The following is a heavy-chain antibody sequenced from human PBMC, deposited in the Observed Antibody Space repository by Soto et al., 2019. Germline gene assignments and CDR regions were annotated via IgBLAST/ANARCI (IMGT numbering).Heavy chain of an antibody. J-gene: IGHJ6*02. V-gene: IGHV4-59*08. CDR2: IYYSGST. CDR3: ASGWYGYYYYGMDV. Sequence: QVQLQESGPGLVKPSETLSLTCTVSGGSISSYYWSWIRQPPGKGLEWIGYIYYSGSTNYNPSLKSRVTISVETSKNQFSLKLSSVTAADTAVYYCASGWYGYYYYGMDVWGQGTTVTVSS. CDR1: GGSISSYY. D-gene: IGHD6-19*01.